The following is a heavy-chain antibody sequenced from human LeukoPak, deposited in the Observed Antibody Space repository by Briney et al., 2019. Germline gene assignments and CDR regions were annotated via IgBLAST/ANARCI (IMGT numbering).Heavy chain of an antibody. D-gene: IGHD2-21*01. CDR3: ARQIAVVEPTDPNWFDS. CDR1: GGSISSSSYY. CDR2: IYYSGST. V-gene: IGHV4-39*07. Sequence: SETLSLTCTVSGGSISSSSYYWGWIRQPPGKGLEWIGSIYYSGSTYYNPSLKSRVTLSLDTSKNQFSLRLTSVTAADTAVYFCARQIAVVEPTDPNWFDSWGQGILVTVSS. J-gene: IGHJ5*01.